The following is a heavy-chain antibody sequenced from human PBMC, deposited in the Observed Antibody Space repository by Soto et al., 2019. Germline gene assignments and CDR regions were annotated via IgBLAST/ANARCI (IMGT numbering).Heavy chain of an antibody. CDR3: AREVRSSGSIGDAYGMDV. J-gene: IGHJ6*02. Sequence: QVQLQESGPGLVKPSETLSLTCIVSGGSISSYSWTWIRQPPGKGLEWIGYIYYSGSTNYNPSLKSRVALPVDSSNHQLSLKPSSVPAPDPAVDYCAREVRSSGSIGDAYGMDVWGHGTTVTVSS. CDR1: GGSISSYS. D-gene: IGHD6-25*01. V-gene: IGHV4-59*08. CDR2: IYYSGST.